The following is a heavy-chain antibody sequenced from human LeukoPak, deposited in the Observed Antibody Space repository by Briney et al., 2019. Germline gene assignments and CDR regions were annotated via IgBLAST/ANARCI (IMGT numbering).Heavy chain of an antibody. CDR2: IYYSGST. J-gene: IGHJ5*02. V-gene: IGHV4-39*01. CDR1: GGSISSSSYY. Sequence: KPSETLSLTCTVSGGSISSSSYYWGWIRQPPGKGLEWIGSIYYSGSTYYNPSLKSRVTISVDTSKNQFSLKLSSVTAADTAVYYCARTCVTMVRGVRWFDPWGQGTLVTVSS. CDR3: ARTCVTMVRGVRWFDP. D-gene: IGHD3-10*01.